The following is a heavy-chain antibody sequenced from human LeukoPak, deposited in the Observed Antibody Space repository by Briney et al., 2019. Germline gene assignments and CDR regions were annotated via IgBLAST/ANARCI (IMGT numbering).Heavy chain of an antibody. CDR1: EFTFSSYA. CDR2: ISDSGGST. J-gene: IGHJ4*02. V-gene: IGHV3-23*01. D-gene: IGHD2-2*01. CDR3: AKDRRACSSSSCYYRFDY. Sequence: GGSLRLSCAASEFTFSSYAMSWVRQAPGKGLEGVSAISDSGGSTYYADSVKGRLTVSRDNSKNTMYVQMNSLRAEDTAVYYCAKDRRACSSSSCYYRFDYWGQGTLVTVSS.